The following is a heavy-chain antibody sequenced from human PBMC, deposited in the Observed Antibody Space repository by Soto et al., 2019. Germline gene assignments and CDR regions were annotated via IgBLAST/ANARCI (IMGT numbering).Heavy chain of an antibody. Sequence: EVQLVESGGGLVQPGGSLRLSCAASGFTFSSYDMHWVRQATGKGLEWVSAIGTAGDTYYPGSVKGRFTLSRENAKNSLYLQMNSLRAGDTAVYYCARDQGPDLGMDVWGQGTTVTVSS. V-gene: IGHV3-13*01. J-gene: IGHJ6*02. CDR1: GFTFSSYD. CDR2: IGTAGDT. CDR3: ARDQGPDLGMDV. D-gene: IGHD3-3*01.